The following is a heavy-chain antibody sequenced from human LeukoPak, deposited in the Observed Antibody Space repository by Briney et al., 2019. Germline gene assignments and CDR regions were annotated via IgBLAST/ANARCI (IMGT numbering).Heavy chain of an antibody. V-gene: IGHV4-30-2*01. CDR1: GGSISSGGYS. Sequence: PSETLSLTCAVSGGSISSGGYSWSWIRQPPGKGLEWIGYIYHSGRTYYNPSLKSRVTISVARTKNQFSLKLSSVTAADTAVYDCARDLVMGGAFDIWGQGTRVTVSS. CDR2: IYHSGRT. CDR3: ARDLVMGGAFDI. J-gene: IGHJ3*02. D-gene: IGHD2-15*01.